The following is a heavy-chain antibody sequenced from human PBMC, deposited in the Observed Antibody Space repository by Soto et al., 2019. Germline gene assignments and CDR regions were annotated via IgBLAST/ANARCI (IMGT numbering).Heavy chain of an antibody. CDR3: AREDYGGRPGY. CDR1: GYTFTSYD. J-gene: IGHJ4*02. CDR2: MNPNSGNT. V-gene: IGHV1-8*01. Sequence: QVQLVQSWAEGKKPGASVNLSCKASGYTFTSYDISGVRLATGQGRELMGWMNPNSGNTVFAQKFQGRVTMTRNTSISTADMELSRLRSEDTAVYYCAREDYGGRPGYWGQGTLVTVSS. D-gene: IGHD4-17*01.